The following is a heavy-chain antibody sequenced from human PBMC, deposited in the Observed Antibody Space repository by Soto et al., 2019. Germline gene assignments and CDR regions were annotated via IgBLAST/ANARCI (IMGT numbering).Heavy chain of an antibody. V-gene: IGHV4-59*01. CDR1: GGSISSYY. Sequence: SETLSLTCTVSGGSISSYYWSWIRQPPGKGLEWIAYIYYSGSTNYNPSLKSRVTISVDTSKNQFSLKLSSVTAADTAVYYCARGREMATIFGYWGQGTLVTVSS. CDR3: ARGREMATIFGY. CDR2: IYYSGST. D-gene: IGHD5-12*01. J-gene: IGHJ4*02.